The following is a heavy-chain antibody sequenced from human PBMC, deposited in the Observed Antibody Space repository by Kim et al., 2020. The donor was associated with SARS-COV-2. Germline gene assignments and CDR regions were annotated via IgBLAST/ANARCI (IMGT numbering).Heavy chain of an antibody. CDR2: ISGSGGST. V-gene: IGHV3-23*01. D-gene: IGHD6-13*01. J-gene: IGHJ4*02. CDR1: GFTFNSHA. CDR3: ARTAAAGIRLGGLDY. Sequence: GGSLRLSCAASGFTFNSHAMSWVRQAPGKGLEWVSVISGSGGSTYYADSVKGRFTISRDNSKNTLCLQMNSLRAEDTAVYYCARTAAAGIRLGGLDYWGQGTLVTVSS.